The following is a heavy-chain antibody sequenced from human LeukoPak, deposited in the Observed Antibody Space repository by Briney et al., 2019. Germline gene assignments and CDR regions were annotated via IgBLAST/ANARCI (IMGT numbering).Heavy chain of an antibody. CDR2: INPNSGGT. Sequence: GASVKVSCKASGYTFTGYYMHWVRQAPGQGLEWMGWINPNSGGTNYAQKFQGWVTMTRDTSISTACMELSRLRSDDTAVYYCARGESFGSSWDILDYWGQGTLVTVSS. CDR3: ARGESFGSSWDILDY. D-gene: IGHD6-13*01. CDR1: GYTFTGYY. J-gene: IGHJ4*02. V-gene: IGHV1-2*04.